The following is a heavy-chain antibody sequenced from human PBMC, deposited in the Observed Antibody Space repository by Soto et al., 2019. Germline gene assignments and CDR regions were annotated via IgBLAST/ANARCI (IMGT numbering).Heavy chain of an antibody. CDR3: ARGTTSQSSWFDP. CDR1: CASIRSGVYY. D-gene: IGHD1-26*01. V-gene: IGHV4-31*11. Sequence: PLSLTCAVSCASIRSGVYYCSCIRQHPGKGLEWIGYIYYTGNTYYNPSLKSRLTIPLDTSKNQFSLNLRSVTAADTAVYYCARGTTSQSSWFDPWGQGTLVTVSS. J-gene: IGHJ5*02. CDR2: IYYTGNT.